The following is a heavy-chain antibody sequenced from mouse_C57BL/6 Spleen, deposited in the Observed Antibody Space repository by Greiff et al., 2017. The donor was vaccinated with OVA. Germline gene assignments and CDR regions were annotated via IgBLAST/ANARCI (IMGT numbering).Heavy chain of an antibody. Sequence: EVMLVESGGGLVKPGGSLKLSCAASGFTFSSYAMSWVRQTPEKRLEWVATISDGGSYTYYPDNVKGRFTISRDNAKNNLYLQMSHLKSEDTAMYYCARQPGGAYWGQGTLVTVSA. V-gene: IGHV5-4*03. CDR1: GFTFSSYA. CDR2: ISDGGSYT. CDR3: ARQPGGAY. J-gene: IGHJ3*01.